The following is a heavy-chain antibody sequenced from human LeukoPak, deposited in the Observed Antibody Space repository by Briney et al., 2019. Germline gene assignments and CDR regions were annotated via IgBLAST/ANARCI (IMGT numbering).Heavy chain of an antibody. CDR2: ISAYNGNT. CDR1: GGTFSSYA. D-gene: IGHD3-3*01. V-gene: IGHV1-18*01. Sequence: ASVKVSCKASGGTFSSYAISWVRQAPGQGLEWMGWISAYNGNTNYAQKLQGRVTMTTDTSTSTAYMELRSLRSDDTAVYYCARVDYDFWSGYYTATENFDYWGQGTLVTVSS. J-gene: IGHJ4*02. CDR3: ARVDYDFWSGYYTATENFDY.